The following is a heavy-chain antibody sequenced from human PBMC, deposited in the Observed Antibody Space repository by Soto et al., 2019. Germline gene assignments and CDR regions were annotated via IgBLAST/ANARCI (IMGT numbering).Heavy chain of an antibody. D-gene: IGHD3-10*01. Sequence: SVKVSCKASGGTFRSYAISWLRQAPGQGLEWMGGIIPIFGTANYAQKFQGRVTITADESTGTAYMELSSLRSEDTAVYYCAREGSRFGELYYYYMDVWGKGTTVTVSS. CDR1: GGTFRSYA. CDR3: AREGSRFGELYYYYMDV. CDR2: IIPIFGTA. V-gene: IGHV1-69*01. J-gene: IGHJ6*03.